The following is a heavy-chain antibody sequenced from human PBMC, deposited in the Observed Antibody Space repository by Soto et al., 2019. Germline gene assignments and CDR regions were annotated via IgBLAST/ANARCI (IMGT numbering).Heavy chain of an antibody. J-gene: IGHJ6*02. V-gene: IGHV5-51*01. Sequence: PGESLKISCKGSGYSFTSYWIGWVRQMPGKGLEWMGIIYPGDSDTRYSPSFQGQVTISADKSISTAYLQWSSLKASDTAMYYCAREYCSGGRCYYYGMDVWGQGTTVTVSS. D-gene: IGHD2-15*01. CDR1: GYSFTSYW. CDR2: IYPGDSDT. CDR3: AREYCSGGRCYYYGMDV.